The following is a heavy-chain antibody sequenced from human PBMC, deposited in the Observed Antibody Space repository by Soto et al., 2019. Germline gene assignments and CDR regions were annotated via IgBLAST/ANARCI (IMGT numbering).Heavy chain of an antibody. CDR3: TRHASGGDYRFDY. CDR2: IYSSGST. D-gene: IGHD4-17*01. J-gene: IGHJ4*02. Sequence: PSETLSLTCTVSGDSISSYYWSWIRQPPGKGLEWIGYIYSSGSTKYNSSLKSRVTISVDTSKNEFSLNLNSVTAADTAVYYCTRHASGGDYRFDYWGQGTLVTVSS. CDR1: GDSISSYY. V-gene: IGHV4-59*08.